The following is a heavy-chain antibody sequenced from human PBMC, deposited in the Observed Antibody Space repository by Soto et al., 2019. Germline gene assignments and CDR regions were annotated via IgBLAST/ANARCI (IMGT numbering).Heavy chain of an antibody. CDR3: ASPVISGGPCGRWLVFLNSSPQVLDRPF. D-gene: IGHD1-20*01. CDR1: GYTFTSYG. Sequence: ASVKVSCKASGYTFTSYGISWVRQAPGQGLEWMGWISAYNGNTNYAQKLQGRVTMTTDTSTSTAYMELRSLRSDDTAVYYCASPVISGGPCGRWLVFLNSSPQVLDRPFWG. V-gene: IGHV1-18*01. CDR2: ISAYNGNT. J-gene: IGHJ2*01.